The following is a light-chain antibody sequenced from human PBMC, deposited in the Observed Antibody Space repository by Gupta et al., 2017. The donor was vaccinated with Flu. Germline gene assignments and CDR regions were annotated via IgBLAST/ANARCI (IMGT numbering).Light chain of an antibody. V-gene: IGKV2-30*01. CDR1: QSLVYSDGNTY. J-gene: IGKJ2*01. CDR2: KVS. CDR3: RLSTHWPPHI. Sequence: DVVMTQSPLSLPVTLGQPASISCRSSQSLVYSDGNTYLNWFQQRPGQSPRRLIYKVSNRDAGVPDRFSGSGLGTDFTLKISRGEAEDVGVYYCRLSTHWPPHIFGQGTKMEIK.